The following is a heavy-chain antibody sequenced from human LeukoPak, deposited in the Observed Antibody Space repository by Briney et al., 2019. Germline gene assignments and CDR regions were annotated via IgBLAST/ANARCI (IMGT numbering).Heavy chain of an antibody. Sequence: GGSLRLSCAASTFSFSDYSMNWVRQAPGKGLEWVSSISSSSTNIYYADSVRGRFTISRDNAKKSLYLQMNSLRAEDTAVSYCARGGDSSSWLGTVYYFDYWGQGTLVTVSS. J-gene: IGHJ4*02. CDR3: ARGGDSSSWLGTVYYFDY. CDR1: TFSFSDYS. CDR2: ISSSSTNI. D-gene: IGHD6-13*01. V-gene: IGHV3-21*01.